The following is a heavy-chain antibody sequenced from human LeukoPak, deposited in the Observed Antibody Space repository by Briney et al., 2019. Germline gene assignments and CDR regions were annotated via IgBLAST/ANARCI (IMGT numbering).Heavy chain of an antibody. J-gene: IGHJ4*02. D-gene: IGHD5-18*01. Sequence: GGSLRLSCAASGFTFSSYSMNWVRQAPGKGLEWVSSISSSSSYIYYADSVKGRFTISRDNAMNSLYLQMNSLRAEDTAVYYCARAGIQLRPNYDYWGQGTLVTVSS. CDR1: GFTFSSYS. CDR3: ARAGIQLRPNYDY. CDR2: ISSSSSYI. V-gene: IGHV3-21*01.